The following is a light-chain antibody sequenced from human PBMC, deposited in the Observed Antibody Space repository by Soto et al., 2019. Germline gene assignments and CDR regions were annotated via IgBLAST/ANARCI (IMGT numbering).Light chain of an antibody. J-gene: IGKJ1*01. V-gene: IGKV1-39*01. CDR3: QQSSITPRS. CDR1: QSISTY. CDR2: GAS. Sequence: DIRLTQSPPSLSASVGDRVTISCRASQSISTYLMWYQQKPGKAPNLLIYGASGLQNGVPSRFTGSGSGTEFTLTISGLQPEDSRTYYCQQSSITPRSFGQGTKVEI.